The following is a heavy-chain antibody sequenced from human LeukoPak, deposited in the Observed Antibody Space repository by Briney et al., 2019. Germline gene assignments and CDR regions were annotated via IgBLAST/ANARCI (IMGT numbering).Heavy chain of an antibody. CDR3: TTDRGLTMIRRVLVD. D-gene: IGHD3-22*01. J-gene: IGHJ4*02. V-gene: IGHV3-15*01. CDR2: IKSKGDGETT. CDR1: GFTFTNAW. Sequence: GGSLRLSCAASGFTFTNAWMTWVRQAPGKGLEWVGRIKSKGDGETTDYAEPVKGRFSMSRDDSAATMYLQMYGLEAEDTAVYFCTTDRGLTMIRRVLVDWGQGALVNVSS.